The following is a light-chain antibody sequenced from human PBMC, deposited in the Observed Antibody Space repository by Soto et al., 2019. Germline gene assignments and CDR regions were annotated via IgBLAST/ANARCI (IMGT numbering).Light chain of an antibody. CDR1: QSISSY. CDR2: EES. Sequence: DIQMTQSPSSLSASVGDRVTITCRASQSISSYLNLYQQKPGKAPKLLIYEESTLHSGVPSRFSGRKVGTQFILTIDSLQPEDFATYYCQQVKSYPRTFGGGTKVDIK. CDR3: QQVKSYPRT. J-gene: IGKJ4*01. V-gene: IGKV1-39*01.